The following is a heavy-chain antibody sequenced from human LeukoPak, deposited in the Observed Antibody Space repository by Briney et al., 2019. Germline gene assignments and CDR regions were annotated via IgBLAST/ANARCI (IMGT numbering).Heavy chain of an antibody. CDR1: GFTFSSYA. Sequence: GGSLRLSCAASGFTFSSYAMSWVRQAPGKGLEWVSAISGSGGSTYYADSVKGRFTISRDNSKNTLYLQMNSLRAEDTAVYYCANLNYDILTGQISDAFDIWGQGTMVTVSS. CDR2: ISGSGGST. J-gene: IGHJ3*02. CDR3: ANLNYDILTGQISDAFDI. D-gene: IGHD3-9*01. V-gene: IGHV3-23*01.